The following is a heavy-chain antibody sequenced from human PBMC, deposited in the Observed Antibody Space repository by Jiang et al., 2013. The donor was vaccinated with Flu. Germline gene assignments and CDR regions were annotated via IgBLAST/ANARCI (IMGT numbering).Heavy chain of an antibody. V-gene: IGHV2-5*08. CDR3: AHLFDFHSSNYYFGS. D-gene: IGHD2-2*01. Sequence: KPTQTLTLTCTFSGFSLSGDGMCVSWIRQPPGKTLEWLALVYWDDDKRYSPSLKSRLTVTKDTSKNQVVLTMTNMDPVDTATYFCAHLFDFHSSNYYFGSWGQGTLVTVSS. CDR2: VYWDDDK. CDR1: GFSLSGDGMC. J-gene: IGHJ4*02.